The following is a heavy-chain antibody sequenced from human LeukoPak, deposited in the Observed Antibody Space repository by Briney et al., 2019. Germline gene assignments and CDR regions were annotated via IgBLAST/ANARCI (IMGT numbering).Heavy chain of an antibody. CDR3: ARLSTVTTHWFDP. D-gene: IGHD4-17*01. CDR1: GGSISSYY. J-gene: IGHJ5*02. V-gene: IGHV4-59*01. CDR2: IYYSGST. Sequence: SETLSLTCTVSGGSISSYYWSWIRQPPGKGLEWIGYIYYSGSTNYNPSLKSRVTISVDTSKDQFSLKLSSVTAADTAVYYCARLSTVTTHWFDPWGRGTLVTVSS.